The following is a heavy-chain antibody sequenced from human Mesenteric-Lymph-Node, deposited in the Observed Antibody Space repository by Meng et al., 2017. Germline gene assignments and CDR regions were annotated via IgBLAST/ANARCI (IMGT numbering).Heavy chain of an antibody. Sequence: GESLKISCAASGFTFSTYEMNWVRQAPGKGLEWVSYISSTSTTLYYADSVKGRFTISRDNARNSLYLQMNSLRAEDTAVYYCARGHQLRQWLVLHYDAFDIWGQGTMVTVSS. CDR3: ARGHQLRQWLVLHYDAFDI. CDR1: GFTFSTYE. D-gene: IGHD6-19*01. J-gene: IGHJ3*02. V-gene: IGHV3-48*03. CDR2: ISSTSTTL.